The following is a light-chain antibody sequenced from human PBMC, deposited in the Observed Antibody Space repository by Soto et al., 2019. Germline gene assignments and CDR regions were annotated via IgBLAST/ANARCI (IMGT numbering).Light chain of an antibody. CDR2: DVS. Sequence: QSVLTQPASVSGSPGRSIAIYCIGTSNDVGAYNYVSWYQQHPGKAPKLLIYDVSGRPSGVSDRFSGSKSGNSASLTISGLQAEDEAAYYCSSYTTTSTVLFGGGTKLTVL. J-gene: IGLJ2*01. CDR3: SSYTTTSTVL. CDR1: SNDVGAYNY. V-gene: IGLV2-14*01.